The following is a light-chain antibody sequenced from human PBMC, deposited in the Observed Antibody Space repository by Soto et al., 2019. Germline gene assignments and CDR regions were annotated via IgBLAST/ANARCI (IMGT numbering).Light chain of an antibody. CDR2: EVS. CDR1: SSDVCGYNY. CDR3: SSYTSSSTLLYV. J-gene: IGLJ1*01. V-gene: IGLV2-14*01. Sequence: QSALTQPASVSGSPGQSITISCTGTSSDVCGYNYVSWYQQHPGKAPKLMIYEVSNRPSGVSNRFSGSKSGNTASLTISGLQAEDEADYYCSSYTSSSTLLYVFGTGTKLTVL.